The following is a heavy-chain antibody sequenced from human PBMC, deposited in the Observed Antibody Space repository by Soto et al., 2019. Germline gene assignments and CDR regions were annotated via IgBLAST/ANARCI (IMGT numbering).Heavy chain of an antibody. CDR1: GGTFSSYA. V-gene: IGHV1-69*13. Sequence: GASVKVSCKASGGTFSSYAISWVRQAPGQGLEWMGGIIPIFGTANYAQKFQGRVTITADESTSTAYMELSSLRSEDTAVYYCARVNGGSSHYYYYYYGMEVWGQGTTVTVSS. CDR3: ARVNGGSSHYYYYYYGMEV. D-gene: IGHD1-26*01. CDR2: IIPIFGTA. J-gene: IGHJ6*02.